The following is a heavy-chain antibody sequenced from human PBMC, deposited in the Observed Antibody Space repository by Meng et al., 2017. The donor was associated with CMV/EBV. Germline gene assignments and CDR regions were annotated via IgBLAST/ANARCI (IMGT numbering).Heavy chain of an antibody. Sequence: GESLMISCAASGFTFSSYAMRWVRQAPGQGLEWVSAISGSGGSTYYADSVKGRFTISRDNSENTLYLQMNSLRAEDTAVYYCAKDGITGTQYYYYYYGMDVWGQGTTVTVSS. CDR1: GFTFSSYA. V-gene: IGHV3-23*01. D-gene: IGHD1-7*01. CDR3: AKDGITGTQYYYYYYGMDV. J-gene: IGHJ6*02. CDR2: ISGSGGST.